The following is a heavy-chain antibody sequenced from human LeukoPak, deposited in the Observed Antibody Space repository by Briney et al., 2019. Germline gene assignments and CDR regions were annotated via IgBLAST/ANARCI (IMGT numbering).Heavy chain of an antibody. CDR2: IYYSGST. D-gene: IGHD5-18*01. CDR3: ANIAMVSPYYFDY. CDR1: GGSISSSSYY. V-gene: IGHV4-39*01. Sequence: SETLSLTCTVSGGSISSSSYYWGWIRQPPGKGLEWIGSIYYSGSTYYNPSLKSRVTISVDTSKNQFSLKLSSVTAADTAVYYCANIAMVSPYYFDYWGQGTLVTVSS. J-gene: IGHJ4*02.